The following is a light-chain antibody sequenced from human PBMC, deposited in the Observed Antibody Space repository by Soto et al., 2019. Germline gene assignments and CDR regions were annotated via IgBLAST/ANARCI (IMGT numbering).Light chain of an antibody. CDR3: SSCTSSSTLV. V-gene: IGLV2-14*01. Sequence: QSALTQPASVSGSPGQSITISCTGTNSDVGDYNYVSWYRQHPGQAPELMIYDVFNRPSGVSNRFSGSKSGNTASLTISGVQVDDEADYYCSSCTSSSTLVFGGGTKLTVL. CDR2: DVF. CDR1: NSDVGDYNY. J-gene: IGLJ2*01.